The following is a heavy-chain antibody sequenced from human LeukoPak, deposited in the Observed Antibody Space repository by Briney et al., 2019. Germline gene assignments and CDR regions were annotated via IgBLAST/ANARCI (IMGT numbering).Heavy chain of an antibody. J-gene: IGHJ6*02. CDR3: ARDSIAVADNYYYYGMDV. CDR1: GGTFSSYA. V-gene: IGHV1-69*10. CDR2: IIPILGIA. D-gene: IGHD6-19*01. Sequence: SVKLSCTASGGTFSSYAISWVRQAPGQGLEWMGRIIPILGIANYAQKFQGRVTITADKSTSTAYMELSSLRSEDTAVYYCARDSIAVADNYYYYGMDVWGQGTTVTVSS.